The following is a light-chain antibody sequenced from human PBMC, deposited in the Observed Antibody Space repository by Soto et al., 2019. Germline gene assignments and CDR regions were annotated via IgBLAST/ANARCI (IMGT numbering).Light chain of an antibody. CDR2: DAS. CDR3: QHRHN. J-gene: IGKJ3*01. V-gene: IGKV3-11*01. Sequence: DIVLTQSPATLSLSPGERATLSCRASQSFSRDFAWYQQKPGQAPRLLIFDASNRATGISARFSGSGSGTDCTLTINILRPQDFAVYYCQHRHNFGPGTKVDFK. CDR1: QSFSRD.